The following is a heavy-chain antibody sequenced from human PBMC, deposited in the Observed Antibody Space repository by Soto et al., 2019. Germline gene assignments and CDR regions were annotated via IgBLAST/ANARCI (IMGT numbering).Heavy chain of an antibody. CDR3: AGYSVYDLAADY. V-gene: IGHV4-30-4*01. Sequence: QVQLQESGPGLVKPSQTLSLTCTVSGGSISSGDYYWSWIRKPPGKGLEWIGYIYYSGSTYYNPSLKSRVTISIDTSKNQFSLKLSSVTAADTAVYYCAGYSVYDLAADYWGQGTLVTVSS. J-gene: IGHJ4*02. CDR2: IYYSGST. D-gene: IGHD5-12*01. CDR1: GGSISSGDYY.